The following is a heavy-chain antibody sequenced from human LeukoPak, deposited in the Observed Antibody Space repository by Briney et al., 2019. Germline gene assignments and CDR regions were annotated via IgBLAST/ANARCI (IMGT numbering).Heavy chain of an antibody. J-gene: IGHJ6*02. Sequence: GGSLRLSCAASGFTFSDYYMSWIRQAPGKGLEWVSYISSSGSTIYYADSVKGRFTISRDSAKNSLYLQMNSLRAEDTAVYYCAAYYDFWSGYSNYYGMDVWGQGTTVTVSS. CDR2: ISSSGSTI. V-gene: IGHV3-11*01. D-gene: IGHD3-3*01. CDR3: AAYYDFWSGYSNYYGMDV. CDR1: GFTFSDYY.